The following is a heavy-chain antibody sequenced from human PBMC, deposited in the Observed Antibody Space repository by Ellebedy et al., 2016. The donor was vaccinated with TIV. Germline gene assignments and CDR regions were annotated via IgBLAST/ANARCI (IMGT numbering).Heavy chain of an antibody. V-gene: IGHV4-34*01. J-gene: IGHJ5*02. Sequence: SETLSLTCAVYGGSFSGYYWSWIRQPPGKGLEWIGSIYNSGSTYYNPSLKSRVTISVDTSKNQFSLKLSSVTAADTAVYYCARGYPTPTYYYDSSGYRNWFDPWGQGTLVTVSS. CDR3: ARGYPTPTYYYDSSGYRNWFDP. CDR1: GGSFSGYY. D-gene: IGHD3-22*01. CDR2: IYNSGST.